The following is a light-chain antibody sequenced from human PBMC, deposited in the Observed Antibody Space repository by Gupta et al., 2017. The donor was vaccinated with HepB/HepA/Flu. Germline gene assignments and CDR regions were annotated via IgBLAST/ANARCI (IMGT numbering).Light chain of an antibody. CDR3: QQDNTLRT. CDR1: QTVSTN. Sequence: EVVMTQSPATLSASPGERVTLSCRASQTVSTNLAWYQQKPGQAPRLLIYAASNRANGIPDRFSGGGSGTEFTLTSNRRQSEDFAVYYGQQDNTLRTFGEGTKVEIK. V-gene: IGKV3-15*01. CDR2: AAS. J-gene: IGKJ1*01.